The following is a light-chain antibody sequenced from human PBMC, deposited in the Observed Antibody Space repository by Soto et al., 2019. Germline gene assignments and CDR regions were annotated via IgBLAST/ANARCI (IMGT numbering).Light chain of an antibody. V-gene: IGKV3-20*01. Sequence: EIVLTQSPGTLSLSPGERATLSCRASQSVSNNYIAWYQQKPGQAPRLLIFGSSDRATGIPDRFSGSGSGTDLNLTISRLEPEDFAVYYCHQYGRSPPFTFGQGTNLQI. CDR1: QSVSNNY. CDR3: HQYGRSPPFT. J-gene: IGKJ2*01. CDR2: GSS.